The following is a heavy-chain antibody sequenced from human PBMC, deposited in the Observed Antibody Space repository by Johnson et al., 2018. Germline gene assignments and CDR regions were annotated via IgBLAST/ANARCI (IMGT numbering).Heavy chain of an antibody. CDR1: GFTFSRDP. Sequence: QVQLVESGGGVVQPGRSLRLSCAASGFTFSRDPLHWVRQSPGKGLEWVAVIFHDGIKKYYADSVKGRLTISRDNYKNKLYLQMNSLRAEDTAMYYCARGYSSGLDAFDIWDQGTMVTVSS. J-gene: IGHJ3*02. CDR2: IFHDGIKK. V-gene: IGHV3-30-3*01. CDR3: ARGYSSGLDAFDI. D-gene: IGHD6-19*01.